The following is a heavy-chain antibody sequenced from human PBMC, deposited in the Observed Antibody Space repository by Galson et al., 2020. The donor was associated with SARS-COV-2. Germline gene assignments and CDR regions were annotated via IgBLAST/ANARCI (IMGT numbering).Heavy chain of an antibody. D-gene: IGHD3-16*01. CDR3: PRARGGSYYYGMDV. CDR1: GFTFSSYA. V-gene: IGHV3-30*04. J-gene: IGHJ6*02. Sequence: GGSLRLSCAASGFTFSSYAMHWVRQAPAKGLEWVAVISLDGSNKYYANSVKGRFTISRDNSKNTLYLQMNSLRAEDTAVYYCPRARGGSYYYGMDVWGQGTTVTVAS. CDR2: ISLDGSNK.